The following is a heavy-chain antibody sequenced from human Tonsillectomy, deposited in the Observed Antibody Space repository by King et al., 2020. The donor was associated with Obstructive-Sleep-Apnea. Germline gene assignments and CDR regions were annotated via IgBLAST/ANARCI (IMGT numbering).Heavy chain of an antibody. CDR1: GFTFNTYG. CDR3: ARDVLDSSGWEHRTY. D-gene: IGHD3-22*01. CDR2: ISFDSAKK. J-gene: IGHJ4*02. V-gene: IGHV3-33*01. Sequence: ESGGGVVQPGRSLRLSCAASGFTFNTYGMHWVRQAPGKGLEWVAFISFDSAKKTYADSVKGRFSVSRDNSKNTMFLQMDSLRAEDTAMYYCARDVLDSSGWEHRTYWGQGTLVTVSS.